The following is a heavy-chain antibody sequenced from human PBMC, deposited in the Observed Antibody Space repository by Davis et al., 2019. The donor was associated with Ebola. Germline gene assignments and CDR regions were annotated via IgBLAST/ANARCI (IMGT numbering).Heavy chain of an antibody. CDR2: IYYSGST. J-gene: IGHJ6*02. Sequence: MPSETLSLTCAVYGGSFSGYYWSWIRQPPGKGLEWIGYIYYSGSTNYNPSLKSRVTISVDTSKNQFSLKLSSVTAADTAVYYCARDPVFGVVRGMDVWGQGTTVTVS. CDR3: ARDPVFGVVRGMDV. D-gene: IGHD3-3*01. CDR1: GGSFSGYY. V-gene: IGHV4-59*01.